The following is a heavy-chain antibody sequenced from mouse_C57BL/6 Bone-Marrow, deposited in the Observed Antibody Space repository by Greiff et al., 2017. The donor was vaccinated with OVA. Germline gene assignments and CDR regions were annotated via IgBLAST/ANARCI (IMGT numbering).Heavy chain of an antibody. Sequence: QVQLKQPGAELVKPGASVKLSCKASGYTFTSYWMQWVKQRPGQGLEWIGEIDPSDSYTNYNQKFKGKATLTVDTSSSTAYMQLSSLTSEDSAVYYCARSLLRYCYAMDYWGQGTSGTVSS. CDR1: GYTFTSYW. CDR2: IDPSDSYT. D-gene: IGHD1-1*01. CDR3: ARSLLRYCYAMDY. V-gene: IGHV1-50*01. J-gene: IGHJ4*01.